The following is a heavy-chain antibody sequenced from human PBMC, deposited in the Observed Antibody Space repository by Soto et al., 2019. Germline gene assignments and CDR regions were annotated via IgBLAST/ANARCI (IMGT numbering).Heavy chain of an antibody. J-gene: IGHJ4*02. V-gene: IGHV1-58*01. CDR1: GFTFTSSA. Sequence: KVSYKASGFTFTSSAVQWVRQARGQRLEWIGWIVVGSGNTNYAQKFQERVTITRDMSTSTAYMELSSLRSEDTAVYYCAATIQLWTRPFDYWGQGTLVTVSS. CDR2: IVVGSGNT. CDR3: AATIQLWTRPFDY. D-gene: IGHD5-18*01.